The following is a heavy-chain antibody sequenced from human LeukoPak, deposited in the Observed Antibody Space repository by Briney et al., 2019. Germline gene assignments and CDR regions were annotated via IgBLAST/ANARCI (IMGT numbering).Heavy chain of an antibody. V-gene: IGHV4-39*01. D-gene: IGHD4-11*01. CDR1: GDSISSGGYY. J-gene: IGHJ4*02. CDR2: VYYSGST. CDR3: ARLAFYSDPFDY. Sequence: PSETLSLTCTVSGDSISSGGYYWGWIRQPPGKGLEWIGSVYYSGSTYYNPSLKSRVTISVDTSKNQFSLKLSSVTAADTAVYYCARLAFYSDPFDYWGQGTLVTVSS.